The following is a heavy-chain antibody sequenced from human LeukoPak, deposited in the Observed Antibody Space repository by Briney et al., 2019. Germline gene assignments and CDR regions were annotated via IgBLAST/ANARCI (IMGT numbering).Heavy chain of an antibody. D-gene: IGHD6-19*01. J-gene: IGHJ4*02. CDR2: ISYDGSNK. CDR3: ASRAIAVANA. Sequence: QPGRSLRLSCAASGFTFSTYGMHWVRQAPGKGLEWVAVISYDGSNKYYADSVKGRFTISRDNSKNTLYLQMNSLRAEDTAVYYCASRAIAVANARGQGTLVTVSS. V-gene: IGHV3-30*03. CDR1: GFTFSTYG.